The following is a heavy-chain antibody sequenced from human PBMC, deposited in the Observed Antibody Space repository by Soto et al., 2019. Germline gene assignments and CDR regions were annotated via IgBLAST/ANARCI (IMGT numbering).Heavy chain of an antibody. CDR3: TGEVASGY. CDR2: ISRDGGIK. Sequence: QVQLVESGGGVVQPGRSLRLSCAVSGFTVSTYGMHWVRQAPGKGLEWVAVISRDGGIKFYADSVKGRFTISRDNSRNTLFLEMNSLGGDDMAVYYCTGEVASGYWGQGTLVTVSS. J-gene: IGHJ4*02. V-gene: IGHV3-30*03. CDR1: GFTVSTYG. D-gene: IGHD2-8*02.